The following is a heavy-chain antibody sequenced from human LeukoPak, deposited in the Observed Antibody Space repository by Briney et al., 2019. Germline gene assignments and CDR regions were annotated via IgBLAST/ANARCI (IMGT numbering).Heavy chain of an antibody. CDR1: GYTFTGYY. CDR3: ARGGLYCSGGSCYPNKFDY. D-gene: IGHD2-15*01. V-gene: IGHV1-2*02. J-gene: IGHJ4*02. Sequence: ASVKVSCKASGYTFTGYYMHWVRQAPGQGLEWMGWINPNSGGTNYAQKFQGRVTMTRDTSITTAYMELSRLRSDDTAVYYCARGGLYCSGGSCYPNKFDYWGQGTLVTVSS. CDR2: INPNSGGT.